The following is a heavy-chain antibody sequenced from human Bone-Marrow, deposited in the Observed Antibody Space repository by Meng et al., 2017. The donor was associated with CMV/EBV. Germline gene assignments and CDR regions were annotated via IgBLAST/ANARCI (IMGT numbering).Heavy chain of an antibody. Sequence: GESLKISCAASGFTFSSYWMSWVRQAPGKGLEWVANIKHDESEKNSVDSVKGRFTISRDNAKKSLYLQMNSLRAEDTAVYYCAREYSYGSYYLDHWDQGTLVTVSS. J-gene: IGHJ4*02. CDR3: AREYSYGSYYLDH. D-gene: IGHD5-18*01. CDR1: GFTFSSYW. V-gene: IGHV3-7*01. CDR2: IKHDESEK.